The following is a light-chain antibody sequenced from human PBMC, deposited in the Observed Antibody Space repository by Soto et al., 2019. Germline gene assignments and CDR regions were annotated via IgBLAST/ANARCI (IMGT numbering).Light chain of an antibody. V-gene: IGKV1-9*01. CDR3: QQLNTYPLFT. CDR2: AAS. J-gene: IGKJ3*01. CDR1: QDISRY. Sequence: DIQLTQSPSFLSASVGDRVTITCRASQDISRYLAWYQQKAGKAPKLLSYAASTLQKGVQSRFSGSGSGTEFTLTISSLQPDDFATYYCQQLNTYPLFTCGPGTEVDI.